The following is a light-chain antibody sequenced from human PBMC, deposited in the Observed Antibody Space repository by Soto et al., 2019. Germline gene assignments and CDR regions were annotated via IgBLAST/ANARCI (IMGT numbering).Light chain of an antibody. Sequence: QSVLTQPPSASGTPGQGVTISCSGSSSNIGSNTVNWYQQLPGTAPKLLIYSNNQRPSGVPDRFSGSKSGTSASLAISGLQSEDEADYYCAAWDDSLNGLLFGGGTKVTVL. CDR2: SNN. CDR3: AAWDDSLNGLL. CDR1: SSNIGSNT. J-gene: IGLJ2*01. V-gene: IGLV1-44*01.